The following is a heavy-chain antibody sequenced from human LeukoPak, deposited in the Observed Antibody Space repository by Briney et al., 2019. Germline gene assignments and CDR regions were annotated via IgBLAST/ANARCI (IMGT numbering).Heavy chain of an antibody. CDR3: ARSQNYYGSGDY. J-gene: IGHJ4*02. D-gene: IGHD3-10*01. CDR2: IYYTGST. CDR1: GGYVSNGNYY. V-gene: IGHV4-61*01. Sequence: PSETLSLTCTVSGGYVSNGNYYWSWLRQPPGKALEWIGYIYYTGSTNYNPSLEGRVTISVDTSKNQFSVKLSSVTAADTAVYYCARSQNYYGSGDYWSQGTLVTVSS.